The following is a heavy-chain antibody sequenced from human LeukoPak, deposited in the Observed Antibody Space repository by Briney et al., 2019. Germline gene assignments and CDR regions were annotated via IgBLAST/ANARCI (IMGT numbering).Heavy chain of an antibody. Sequence: PGGSLRLSYVASGFTFSNYAVNWVRQAPGKGLEWVSCISYNGGSAHYADSVKGRFTVSRDNSKNIAHLQMDSLRVEDTAVYYCVVYKYILSWSAFDFWGRGTMVTVSS. J-gene: IGHJ3*01. CDR2: ISYNGGSA. CDR1: GFTFSNYA. V-gene: IGHV3-23*01. D-gene: IGHD6-13*01. CDR3: VVYKYILSWSAFDF.